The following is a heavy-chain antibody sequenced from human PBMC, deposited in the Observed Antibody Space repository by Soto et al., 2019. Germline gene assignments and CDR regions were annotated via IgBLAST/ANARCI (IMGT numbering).Heavy chain of an antibody. CDR1: GFTFSSFW. Sequence: EVRLVESGGGLVQPGGSLGLSCAVSGFTFSSFWMHWVRQAPGEGLVWVSRINTDGSSTSYADSVKGRFTISRDNAKNTLYLQMNSLRVEDTAMYYCAKRGVDTFGLSYWGQGTLVTVSS. V-gene: IGHV3-74*01. CDR3: AKRGVDTFGLSY. D-gene: IGHD3-10*01. J-gene: IGHJ4*02. CDR2: INTDGSST.